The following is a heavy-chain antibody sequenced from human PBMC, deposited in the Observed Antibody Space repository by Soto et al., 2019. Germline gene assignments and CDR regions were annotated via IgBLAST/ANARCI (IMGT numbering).Heavy chain of an antibody. CDR2: IYYSGST. CDR1: GGSVSSGSYY. J-gene: IGHJ3*02. D-gene: IGHD1-26*01. CDR3: ARDKKPWDVSNDAFDI. V-gene: IGHV4-61*01. Sequence: SETLSLTCTVSGGSVSSGSYYWSWIRQPPGKGLEWIGYIYYSGSTNYNPSLKSRVTISVDTSKNQFSLKLSSVTAADTAVYYCARDKKPWDVSNDAFDIWGQGTMVTVSS.